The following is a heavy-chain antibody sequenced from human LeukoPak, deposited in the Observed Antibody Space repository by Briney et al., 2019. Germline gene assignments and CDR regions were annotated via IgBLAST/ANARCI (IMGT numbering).Heavy chain of an antibody. CDR3: ARHGTISSESYFDY. CDR1: GGSISSYY. CDR2: IYYSGST. Sequence: PSETLSLTCTVSGGSISSYYWSWIRQPPGKGLEWIGYIYYSGSTNYNPSLKNRVTISLDTSKNQFSLKLSSVTAADTAVYYCARHGTISSESYFDYWGQGALVTVSS. D-gene: IGHD1-14*01. J-gene: IGHJ4*02. V-gene: IGHV4-59*01.